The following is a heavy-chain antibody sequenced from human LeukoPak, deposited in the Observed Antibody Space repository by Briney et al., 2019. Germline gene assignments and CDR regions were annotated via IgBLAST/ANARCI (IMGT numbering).Heavy chain of an antibody. V-gene: IGHV1-69*13. CDR1: GGTFSSYA. CDR3: ARSNYDSSGTFDY. D-gene: IGHD3-22*01. Sequence: SVKVSCKASGGTFSSYAISWVRQAPGQGLEWMGGIIPIFGTANYAQKFQGRVTITADESTGIAYMELSSLRSEDTAVYYCARSNYDSSGTFDYWGQGTLVTVSS. J-gene: IGHJ4*02. CDR2: IIPIFGTA.